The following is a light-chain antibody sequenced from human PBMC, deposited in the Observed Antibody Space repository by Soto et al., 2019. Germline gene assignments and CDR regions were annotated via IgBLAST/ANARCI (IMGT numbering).Light chain of an antibody. CDR3: CSYTTSSTLV. V-gene: IGLV2-14*01. CDR2: EVS. CDR1: SSDVGGYNY. Sequence: QSALTQPASVSGSPGQSITISCTGTSSDVGGYNYVSWYQQHPGKAPKLMIFEVSNRPSGVSHRFSGSKSGNTASLTISGLLADDEDDYYCCSYTTSSTLVFGGGTKVTAL. J-gene: IGLJ2*01.